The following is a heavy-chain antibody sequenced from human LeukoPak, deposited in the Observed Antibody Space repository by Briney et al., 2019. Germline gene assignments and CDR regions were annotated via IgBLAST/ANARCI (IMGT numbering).Heavy chain of an antibody. CDR1: GGSISSYY. CDR3: ARDKWYFDY. CDR2: IYYSGST. Sequence: PSETLSLTCTVSGGSISSYYWSWIRQPPGKGLEWIGYIYYSGSTNYNPSLKSRVTISVDTSKNQFSLKLSPVTAADTAVYYCARDKWYFDYWGQGTLVTVSS. V-gene: IGHV4-59*01. D-gene: IGHD1-26*01. J-gene: IGHJ4*02.